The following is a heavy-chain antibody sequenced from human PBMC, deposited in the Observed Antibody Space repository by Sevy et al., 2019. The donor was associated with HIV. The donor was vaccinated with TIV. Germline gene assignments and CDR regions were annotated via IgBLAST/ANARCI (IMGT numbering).Heavy chain of an antibody. V-gene: IGHV3-21*01. Sequence: GESLKISCAASGFNFNIYSMNWVRQAPGKGLEWVSSISGSSSYIFYADSVKGRFTISRDNAKNSLYLQMNSLRAEDTAVYYCARGRDDPRADCFDYWGQGTLVTVSS. CDR2: ISGSSSYI. J-gene: IGHJ4*02. D-gene: IGHD3-10*01. CDR1: GFNFNIYS. CDR3: ARGRDDPRADCFDY.